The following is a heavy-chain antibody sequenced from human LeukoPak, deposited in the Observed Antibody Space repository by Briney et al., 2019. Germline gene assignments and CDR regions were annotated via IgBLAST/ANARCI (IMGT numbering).Heavy chain of an antibody. CDR1: GFSLSTPAMC. Sequence: SGPALFKPTQPLTLTFTFSGFSLSTPAMCVTWIRQPPGKALEWLALIDWDDDKFYIPSLRTRLTISKDTPKNQVVLRMTNMDPVDTGTYYCARMTPDSPSFDYWGQGALITVSS. V-gene: IGHV2-70*01. J-gene: IGHJ4*02. CDR3: ARMTPDSPSFDY. CDR2: IDWDDDK. D-gene: IGHD2-15*01.